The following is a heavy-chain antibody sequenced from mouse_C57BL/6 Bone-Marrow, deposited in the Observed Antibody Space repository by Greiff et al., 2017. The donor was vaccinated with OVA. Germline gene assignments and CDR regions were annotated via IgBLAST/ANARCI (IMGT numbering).Heavy chain of an antibody. CDR3: ARLELGLDY. D-gene: IGHD4-1*01. CDR2: IDPSDSYT. V-gene: IGHV1-50*01. Sequence: VQLQQPGAELVKPGASVKLSCKASGYTFTSYWMQWVKQRPGQGLEWIGEIDPSDSYTNYNQKFKGKATLTVDTSSSTAYMQLSSLTSEDSAVYYCARLELGLDYWGQGTTLTVSS. CDR1: GYTFTSYW. J-gene: IGHJ2*01.